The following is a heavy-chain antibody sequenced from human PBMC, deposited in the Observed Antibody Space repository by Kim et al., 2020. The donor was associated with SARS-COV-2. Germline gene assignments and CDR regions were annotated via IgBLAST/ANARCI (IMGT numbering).Heavy chain of an antibody. J-gene: IGHJ4*02. D-gene: IGHD4-17*01. V-gene: IGHV3-15*01. Sequence: TKLYAAPVKGRFTITREGTKNTMYLQRNSMKSEDTAVYYCPTLCYGDYNYWGQGTLVTVSS. CDR2: TK. CDR3: PTLCYGDYNY.